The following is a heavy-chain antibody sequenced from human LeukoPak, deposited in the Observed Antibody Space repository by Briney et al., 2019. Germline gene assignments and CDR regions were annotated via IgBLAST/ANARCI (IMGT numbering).Heavy chain of an antibody. V-gene: IGHV3-7*03. CDR2: IKLDGSEK. Sequence: PGGSLRLSCVASGFTFGKYWMSWVRQAPGKGLEWVANIKLDGSEKNYVDSVKGRFTISRDNTKNSLYLQMNSLRVEDTAVYYCARDRPDRPYNWFDPWGQGTLVTVSS. D-gene: IGHD6-6*01. CDR1: GFTFGKYW. CDR3: ARDRPDRPYNWFDP. J-gene: IGHJ5*02.